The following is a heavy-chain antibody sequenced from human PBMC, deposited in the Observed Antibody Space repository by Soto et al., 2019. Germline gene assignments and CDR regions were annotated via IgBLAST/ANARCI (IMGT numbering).Heavy chain of an antibody. D-gene: IGHD3-22*01. J-gene: IGHJ6*02. V-gene: IGHV3-23*01. CDR3: AKGGGSKDYYDTSGYYLYYYYAMDV. CDR1: GFTFSSYA. Sequence: EVQLLESGGGLVQPGGSLRLSCAASGFTFSSYAMTWVRQAPGKGLEWVSALSGSGVSTYYTDSVKGRFTISRDNSKNTLSLQMNSARAEDKVVYYCAKGGGSKDYYDTSGYYLYYYYAMDVWGQGTTVTVSS. CDR2: LSGSGVST.